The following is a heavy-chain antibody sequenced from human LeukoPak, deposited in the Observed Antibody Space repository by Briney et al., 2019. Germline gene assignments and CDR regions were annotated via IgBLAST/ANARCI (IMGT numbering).Heavy chain of an antibody. D-gene: IGHD2-2*01. V-gene: IGHV1-2*02. CDR1: GCTFTGYY. J-gene: IGHJ3*02. CDR3: ASDIGYCSSTSCLPNAFDI. Sequence: ASVKVTCVSSGCTFTGYYMHWVRQAPGQGLEWMGWINPNSGGTNYAQKFQGRVTMTRDTSISTAYMELSRLRSDDTAVYYCASDIGYCSSTSCLPNAFDIWGQGTMVTVSS. CDR2: INPNSGGT.